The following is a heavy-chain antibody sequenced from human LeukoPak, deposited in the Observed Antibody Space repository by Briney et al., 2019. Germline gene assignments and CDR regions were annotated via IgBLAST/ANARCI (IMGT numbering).Heavy chain of an antibody. CDR2: FHDSEST. Sequence: SETLSLTCTVSGGSISNNYWSWIRQPPGKGLEWIAHFHDSESTNYNPSLKSRVTISVDTSKNQFSLKLSSVTAVDTAVYYCARGDPSGRPGIAFDYWGQGTLVTVSS. CDR3: ARGDPSGRPGIAFDY. D-gene: IGHD1-26*01. CDR1: GGSISNNY. V-gene: IGHV4-59*01. J-gene: IGHJ4*02.